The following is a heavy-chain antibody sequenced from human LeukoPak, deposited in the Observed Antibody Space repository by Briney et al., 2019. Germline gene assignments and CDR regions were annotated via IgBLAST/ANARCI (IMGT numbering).Heavy chain of an antibody. Sequence: SETLSLTCTVSGGSISSYYWSWIRQPPGKGLEWIGCIYYSGSTNYNPSLKSRVTISVDTSKNQFSLKLSSVTAADTAVYYCARPVTAGGELWFDPWGQGTLVTVSS. D-gene: IGHD1-7*01. V-gene: IGHV4-59*01. CDR3: ARPVTAGGELWFDP. J-gene: IGHJ5*02. CDR1: GGSISSYY. CDR2: IYYSGST.